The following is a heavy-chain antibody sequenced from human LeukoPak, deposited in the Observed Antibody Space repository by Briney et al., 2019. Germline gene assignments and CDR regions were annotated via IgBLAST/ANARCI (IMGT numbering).Heavy chain of an antibody. Sequence: PGGSLRLSCAASGFTFRNYVIHWVRRAPGKGLEWVAVTSSDLNVKLYADSVKGRFTISRDNSRSTLYLQMNSLRPEDSAIYYCAREGYYGSGSPPSLYFDYWGQGTLVIVSS. CDR1: GFTFRNYV. J-gene: IGHJ4*02. CDR2: TSSDLNVK. CDR3: AREGYYGSGSPPSLYFDY. V-gene: IGHV3-30-3*01. D-gene: IGHD3-10*01.